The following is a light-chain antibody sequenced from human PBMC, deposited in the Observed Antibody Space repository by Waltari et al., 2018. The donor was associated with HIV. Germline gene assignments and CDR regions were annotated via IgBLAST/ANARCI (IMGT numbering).Light chain of an antibody. V-gene: IGLV2-8*01. CDR3: NSYAGSNNVV. CDR2: EVS. CDR1: SSNVGGYNY. Sequence: QSALTQPPSASGSPGQSVTISCTGPSSNVGGYNYVSWYQQHPGNAPKRMIYEVSRRPSGVPDRFSGSKSGNTASLTVSGLQAEDEADYYCNSYAGSNNVVFGGGTKVTVL. J-gene: IGLJ2*01.